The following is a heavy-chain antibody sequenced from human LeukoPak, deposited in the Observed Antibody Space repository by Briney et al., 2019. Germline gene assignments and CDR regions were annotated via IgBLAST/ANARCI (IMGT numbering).Heavy chain of an antibody. CDR1: GFTFSSYG. CDR3: AKLRGILRAFDI. CDR2: ISYDGSNK. J-gene: IGHJ3*02. D-gene: IGHD6-13*01. V-gene: IGHV3-30*18. Sequence: GGSLRLSCAASGFTFSSYGMHWVRQAPGKGLEWVAVISYDGSNKYYADSVKGRFTISRDNSKNTLYLQMNSLRAEDTAVYYCAKLRGILRAFDIWGQGTMVTVSS.